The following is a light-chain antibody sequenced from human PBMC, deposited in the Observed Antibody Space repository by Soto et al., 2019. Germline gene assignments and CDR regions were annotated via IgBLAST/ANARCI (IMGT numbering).Light chain of an antibody. V-gene: IGLV2-8*01. J-gene: IGLJ1*01. CDR1: SSDVGAYNY. Sequence: QPALTQPPSASGSPGQSVAISCTGTSSDVGAYNYVAWYQQHPGKVPKLMIYEVSKRPSGVPDRFSDSKSGNTASLTVSGLQAGDEADYYCSSYAGSDVFVFGTGTKVTVL. CDR3: SSYAGSDVFV. CDR2: EVS.